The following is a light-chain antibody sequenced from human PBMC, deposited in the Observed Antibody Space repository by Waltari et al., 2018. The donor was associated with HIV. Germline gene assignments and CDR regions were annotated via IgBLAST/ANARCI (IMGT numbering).Light chain of an antibody. J-gene: IGKJ2*01. CDR1: QNVSTY. Sequence: DIQMTQSPSSLSASVEDGVTITCRASQNVSTYLNWYQQKPGKAPKLVIYASSGLKSGVPSSFRGSGSGTDFTLTISSLKSEDFATYYCQQTHTTPDTFGQGTKLQIK. V-gene: IGKV1-39*01. CDR2: ASS. CDR3: QQTHTTPDT.